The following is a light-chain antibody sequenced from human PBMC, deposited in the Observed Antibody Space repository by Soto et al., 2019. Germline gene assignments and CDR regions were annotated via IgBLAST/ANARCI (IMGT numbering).Light chain of an antibody. CDR1: QSISNY. CDR3: QQHSNWPPIT. J-gene: IGKJ5*01. V-gene: IGKV3-11*01. CDR2: DAS. Sequence: EIVLTQSPATLSLSPGGRATLSCRASQSISNYVAWYQQKPGQAPRLLIYDASDRATGIPGRFSGSGSGTDFTLTISSLEPEDFAVYYCQQHSNWPPITFGQGTLLEIK.